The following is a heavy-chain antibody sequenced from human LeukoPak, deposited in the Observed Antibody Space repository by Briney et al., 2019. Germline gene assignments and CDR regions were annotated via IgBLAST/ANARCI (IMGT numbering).Heavy chain of an antibody. CDR2: ISWNSGSI. CDR1: GFTFDDYA. D-gene: IGHD2-15*01. J-gene: IGHJ5*02. Sequence: GGSLRLSCAASGFTFDDYAMHWVRQAPGKGLEWVSGISWNSGSIGYADSVKGRFTISRDNAKNSLYLQMNSLRAEDTALYYCAKVGGGWEGWFDPWGQGTWSPSPQ. V-gene: IGHV3-9*01. CDR3: AKVGGGWEGWFDP.